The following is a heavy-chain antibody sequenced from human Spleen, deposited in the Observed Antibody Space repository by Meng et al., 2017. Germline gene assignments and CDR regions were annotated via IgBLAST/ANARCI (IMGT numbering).Heavy chain of an antibody. J-gene: IGHJ6*02. CDR3: ATRIAAAGTTWLDYYGMDV. Sequence: ASVKVSCKASGYTFTTYGISWVRQAPGQGLEWMGWISAYNGNTNYAQKVQGRVTMTTDTSTSTAYMELSSLRSEDTAVYYCATRIAAAGTTWLDYYGMDVWGQGTTVTVSS. CDR2: ISAYNGNT. CDR1: GYTFTTYG. D-gene: IGHD6-13*01. V-gene: IGHV1-18*01.